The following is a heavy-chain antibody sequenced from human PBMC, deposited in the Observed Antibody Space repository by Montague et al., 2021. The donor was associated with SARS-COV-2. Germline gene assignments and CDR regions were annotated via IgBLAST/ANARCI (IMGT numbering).Heavy chain of an antibody. Sequence: SETLSLTCAVYGGSFSDYNWSWIRQPPGKGLEWIGEINHSGSTNYNPSLKSRVTISVDTSKNQFSLKLNSVTAADTAVYYCARGDLAINMIVGLITQGYYYFDYWGHGTLVTVSS. D-gene: IGHD3-22*01. J-gene: IGHJ4*01. CDR3: ARGDLAINMIVGLITQGYYYFDY. V-gene: IGHV4-34*01. CDR1: GGSFSDYN. CDR2: INHSGST.